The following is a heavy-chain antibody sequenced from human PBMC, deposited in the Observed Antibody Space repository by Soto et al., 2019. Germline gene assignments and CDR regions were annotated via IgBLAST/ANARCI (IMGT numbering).Heavy chain of an antibody. Sequence: EVQLLESGGGVVQPGGSLRLSCAASGFTFSSYAMSWVRQAPGKGLEWVSAISGSGGSTYYADSVKGRFTISRDNSKNTLYLQINSLRAEDTAVNYCAKGGTTVTTNHYYGMDVWGQGTTVTVSS. J-gene: IGHJ6*02. CDR3: AKGGTTVTTNHYYGMDV. CDR1: GFTFSSYA. D-gene: IGHD4-17*01. CDR2: ISGSGGST. V-gene: IGHV3-23*01.